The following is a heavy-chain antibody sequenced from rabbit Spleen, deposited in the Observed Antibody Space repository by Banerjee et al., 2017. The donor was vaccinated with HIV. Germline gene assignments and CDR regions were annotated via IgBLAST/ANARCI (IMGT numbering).Heavy chain of an antibody. Sequence: EQLEESGGGLVKPEGSLTLTCTASGFSFSNSYWICWVRQAPGKGLEWIACIYAGSSGSTRYASWVNGRFTISSDNAQSTVDLKMTSLTAADTATYFCARAIVPWLGLTRLDLWGQGTLVTVS. CDR2: IYAGSSGST. CDR3: ARAIVPWLGLTRLDL. V-gene: IGHV1S45*01. D-gene: IGHD4-1*01. J-gene: IGHJ3*01. CDR1: GFSFSNSYW.